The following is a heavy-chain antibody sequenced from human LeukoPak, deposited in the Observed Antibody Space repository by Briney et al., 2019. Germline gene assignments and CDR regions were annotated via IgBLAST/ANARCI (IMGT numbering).Heavy chain of an antibody. V-gene: IGHV4-4*02. Sequence: SGTLSLTCAVSGGSISSSNWWSWVRQPPGKGLEWIEEIYHSGSTNYNPSLKSRVTISVDTSKNQFSLKLSSVTAADTAVYYCARDKGFDYWGQGTLVTVSS. CDR3: ARDKGFDY. J-gene: IGHJ4*02. CDR2: IYHSGST. CDR1: GGSISSSNW.